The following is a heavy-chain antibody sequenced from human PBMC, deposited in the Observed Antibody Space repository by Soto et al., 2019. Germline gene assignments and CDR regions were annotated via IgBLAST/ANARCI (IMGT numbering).Heavy chain of an antibody. V-gene: IGHV1-18*04. CDR2: ISAYNGDT. J-gene: IGHJ3*02. D-gene: IGHD3-3*01. CDR1: VYSFTTHG. Sequence: AAVEVTCKASVYSFTTHGISCVRLAPGHGLEWMGWISAYNGDTHYVQRFQGRLTMTTDTSTSTAYMELRSLRSDDTAVYYCARDRTAIFGVVHDAFDIWGQGTMVTVSS. CDR3: ARDRTAIFGVVHDAFDI.